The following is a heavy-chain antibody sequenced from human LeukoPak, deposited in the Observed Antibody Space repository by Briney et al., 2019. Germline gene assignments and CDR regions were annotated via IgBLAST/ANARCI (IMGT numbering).Heavy chain of an antibody. CDR2: IYYSGST. CDR1: GGSISSSSYY. CDR3: ASYDILTGYQYYFDY. V-gene: IGHV4-39*01. D-gene: IGHD3-9*01. Sequence: SETLSLTCTVSGGSISSSSYYWGWIRQPPGKGLEWIGSIYYSGSTYYNPSLKSRVTISVDTSKNQFSLKLGSVTAADTAVYYCASYDILTGYQYYFDYWGQGTLVTVSS. J-gene: IGHJ4*02.